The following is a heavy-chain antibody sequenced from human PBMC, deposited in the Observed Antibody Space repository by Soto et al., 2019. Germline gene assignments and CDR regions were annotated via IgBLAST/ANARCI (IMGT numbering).Heavy chain of an antibody. D-gene: IGHD4-17*01. CDR1: RGSFSGYS. CDR2: INPSGST. Sequence: PSETLSLTCAVSRGSFSGYSWNWIRQPPGKGLEWIGEINPSGSTNYNPSLKSRVTISVDRSKSQFSLKLSSVTAADTAVYYCARTRGLLTYYYYMDVWGKGTTVTVSS. V-gene: IGHV4-34*01. J-gene: IGHJ6*03. CDR3: ARTRGLLTYYYYMDV.